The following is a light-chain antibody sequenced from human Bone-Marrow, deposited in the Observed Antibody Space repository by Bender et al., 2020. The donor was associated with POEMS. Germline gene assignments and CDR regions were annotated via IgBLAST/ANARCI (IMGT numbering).Light chain of an antibody. J-gene: IGLJ3*02. CDR1: SSDFGTNNY. CDR3: SSYTSSSTLM. Sequence: QSALTQPASVSGSPGQSITISCSGTSSDFGTNNYVAWYQQHPDKAPKLMIYEVSKRPSGISNRFSGSKSGNTASLTISGLQAGDEADFYCSSYTSSSTLMFGGGTKLTVL. V-gene: IGLV2-14*01. CDR2: EVS.